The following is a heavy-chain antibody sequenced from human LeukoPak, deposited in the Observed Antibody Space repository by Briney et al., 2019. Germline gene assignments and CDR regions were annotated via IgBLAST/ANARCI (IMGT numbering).Heavy chain of an antibody. CDR1: GFSFSSYG. CDR3: ARIGYSYGPDY. J-gene: IGHJ4*02. D-gene: IGHD5-18*01. Sequence: GGSLRLSCAASGFSFSSYGLHWVRQAPGKGLEWVSAISYDGKNIHYADSVKGRFTISRDNAKNTLYLQMNSLRAEDTAVYYCARIGYSYGPDYWGPGTLVSVSS. CDR2: ISYDGKNI. V-gene: IGHV3-33*01.